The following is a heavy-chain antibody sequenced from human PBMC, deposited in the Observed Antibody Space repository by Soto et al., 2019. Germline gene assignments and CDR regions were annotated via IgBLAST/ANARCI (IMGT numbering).Heavy chain of an antibody. V-gene: IGHV3-48*03. D-gene: IGHD1-20*01. CDR3: ARSGYNWNDGARGYFDY. CDR1: GFTFSSYE. CDR2: ISSSGRTI. Sequence: VGSLRLSCAASGFTFSSYEMNWVRQAPGKGLEWVSYISSSGRTIYYADSVKGRFTISRDNAKNSLYLQMNSLRAEDTAVYYCARSGYNWNDGARGYFDYWGQGTLVTVS. J-gene: IGHJ4*02.